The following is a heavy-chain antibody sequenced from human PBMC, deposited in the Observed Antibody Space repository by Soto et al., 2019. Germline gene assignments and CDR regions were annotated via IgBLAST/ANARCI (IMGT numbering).Heavy chain of an antibody. CDR3: ARTVGAAYYFDF. Sequence: QVQLQESGPGLVKPSETLSLTCNVSGDSMSKYYWSWVRQPAGKGLEWIGRIWTSGGTNYNPSLKSRVTMSIDTSNKHFSLDLKSVTAAYPAVYYCARTVGAAYYFDFWGQGVLVSVS. D-gene: IGHD3-16*01. CDR2: IWTSGGT. J-gene: IGHJ4*02. V-gene: IGHV4-4*07. CDR1: GDSMSKYY.